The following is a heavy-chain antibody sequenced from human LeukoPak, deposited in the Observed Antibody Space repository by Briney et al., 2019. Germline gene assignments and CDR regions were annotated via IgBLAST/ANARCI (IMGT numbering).Heavy chain of an antibody. CDR3: ARGETAGRNWFDP. Sequence: AGGSMRLSCAASGFTFSSYGMHWVRQAPGKGLEWVAVIWYDGSNKYYADSVKGRFTISRDNSKNTLYLQMNSLRAEDTAVYYCARGETAGRNWFDPWGQGTLVTVSS. V-gene: IGHV3-33*08. J-gene: IGHJ5*02. CDR1: GFTFSSYG. CDR2: IWYDGSNK.